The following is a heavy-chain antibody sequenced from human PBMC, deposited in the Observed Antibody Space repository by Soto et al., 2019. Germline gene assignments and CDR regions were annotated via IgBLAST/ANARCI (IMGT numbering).Heavy chain of an antibody. J-gene: IGHJ4*02. D-gene: IGHD4-17*01. V-gene: IGHV3-48*02. Sequence: GGSLRLSCAASGFTFSSYSMNWVRQAPGKGLEWVSCISISSSTIYYADSVKGRFTISRANAKNALYLQMNSLRDEDTAVYYCSSDYPVPWRVTTSGYWGQGTLVTVSS. CDR2: ISISSSTI. CDR1: GFTFSSYS. CDR3: SSDYPVPWRVTTSGY.